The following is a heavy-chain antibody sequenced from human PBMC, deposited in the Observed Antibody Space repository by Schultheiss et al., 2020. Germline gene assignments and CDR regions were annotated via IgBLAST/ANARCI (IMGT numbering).Heavy chain of an antibody. CDR2: IYSSGNT. D-gene: IGHD6-19*01. J-gene: IGHJ4*02. CDR1: GGSINNYY. V-gene: IGHV4-4*07. CDR3: ARVGEQWLAPADY. Sequence: SETLSLTCTVSGGSINNYYWSWIRQPAGKGLEWIGRIYSSGNTNYNPSLKSRVTMSVDTSKNQFSLKLNSVTAADTAVYYCARVGEQWLAPADYWGQGTLVTVSS.